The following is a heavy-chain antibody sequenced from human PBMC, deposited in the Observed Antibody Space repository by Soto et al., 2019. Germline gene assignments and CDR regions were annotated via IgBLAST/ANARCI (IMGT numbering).Heavy chain of an antibody. Sequence: SETLSLTCTVSGGSISSYYWSWIRQPPGKGLEWIGYIYYSGSTNYNPSLKSRVTISVDTSKNQFSLKLSSVTAADTAVYYCARELVGATTEYFDYWGQGTQVTVSS. CDR1: GGSISSYY. J-gene: IGHJ4*02. CDR3: ARELVGATTEYFDY. V-gene: IGHV4-59*01. CDR2: IYYSGST. D-gene: IGHD1-26*01.